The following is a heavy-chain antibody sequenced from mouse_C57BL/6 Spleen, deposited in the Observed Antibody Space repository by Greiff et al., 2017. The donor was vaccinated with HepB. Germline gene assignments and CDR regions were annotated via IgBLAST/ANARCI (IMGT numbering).Heavy chain of an antibody. J-gene: IGHJ3*01. V-gene: IGHV1-55*01. CDR3: ARRTGREAWFAY. CDR1: GYTFTSYW. CDR2: IYPGSGST. D-gene: IGHD4-1*01. Sequence: VQLQQSGAELVKPGASVKMSCKASGYTFTSYWITWVKQRPGQGLEWIGDIYPGSGSTNYNEKFKSKATLTVDTSSSTAYMQLSSLTSEDSAVYYCARRTGREAWFAYWGQGTLVTVSA.